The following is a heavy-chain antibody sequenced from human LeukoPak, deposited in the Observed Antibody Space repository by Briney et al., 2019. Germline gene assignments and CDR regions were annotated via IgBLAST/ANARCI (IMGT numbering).Heavy chain of an antibody. Sequence: AASVMVSCKASGYTFTGYYMHWVRQAPGQGLEWMGWINPNSGGTNYAQKLQGRVTMTRDTSISTAYMELSRLRSDDTAVYYCARDGLVAAPDKYYYYGMDVWGQGTTVTVSS. CDR1: GYTFTGYY. J-gene: IGHJ6*02. V-gene: IGHV1-2*02. CDR2: INPNSGGT. D-gene: IGHD6-6*01. CDR3: ARDGLVAAPDKYYYYGMDV.